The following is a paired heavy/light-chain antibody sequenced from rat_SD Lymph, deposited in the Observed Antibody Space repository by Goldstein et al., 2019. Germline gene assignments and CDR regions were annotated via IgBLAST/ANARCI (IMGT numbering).Heavy chain of an antibody. CDR1: GYTFTSNY. V-gene: IGHV1-24*01. CDR2: IYPGNGNT. D-gene: IGHD1-11*01. Sequence: QVQLQQSGTELVKPASSVKISCKASGYTFTSNYMHWIRQQPGNGLEWIGWIYPGNGNTKYNQKFDGKATLTADKSSSTAYMQLSSLTSEDSAVYFCARGRTGYFDYWGQGVMVTVSS. J-gene: IGHJ2*01. CDR3: ARGRTGYFDY.
Light chain of an antibody. V-gene: IGKV5S2*01. Sequence: DIVLTQSPATLSVTPGESVSLSCRASQGISTSIHWYQQKSNESPRLLIKYASQSISGIPSRFSGSGSGTDFTLSINRVESEDFSVYYCQQSYSLPHTFGAGTKLELK. CDR3: QQSYSLPHT. J-gene: IGKJ2-1*01. CDR1: QGISTS. CDR2: YAS.